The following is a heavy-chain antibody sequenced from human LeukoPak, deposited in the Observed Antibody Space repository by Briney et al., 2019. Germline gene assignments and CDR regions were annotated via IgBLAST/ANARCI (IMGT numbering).Heavy chain of an antibody. V-gene: IGHV3-7*01. D-gene: IGHD2-2*01. Sequence: GGSLRLSCAASGFTFSSHWMNWVRQAPGKGLEWVATIKQDGSRKDYVDSVKGRFTISRDNAKNPLYLQMTNLRAEDTAFYYCARDPRVGYCSDTSSQVGYNFFDPWGQGTLVTVSS. CDR3: ARDPRVGYCSDTSSQVGYNFFDP. CDR1: GFTFSSHW. CDR2: IKQDGSRK. J-gene: IGHJ5*02.